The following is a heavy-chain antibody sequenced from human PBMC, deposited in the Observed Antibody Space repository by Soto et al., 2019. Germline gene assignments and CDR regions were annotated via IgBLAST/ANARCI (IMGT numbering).Heavy chain of an antibody. J-gene: IGHJ4*02. CDR2: SDYTGTTT. Sequence: EVQVLESGGALVQPGGSLRLSCAASGFTFSRSAMGWVRQAPGKGLEWLSLSDYTGTTTYYADSVKGSFASSRDNFTNSLSLQLDRLRAEESAVYYCATKVFMGSSGTTWGRGTLVTVSS. CDR1: GFTFSRSA. D-gene: IGHD1-1*01. V-gene: IGHV3-23*05. CDR3: ATKVFMGSSGTT.